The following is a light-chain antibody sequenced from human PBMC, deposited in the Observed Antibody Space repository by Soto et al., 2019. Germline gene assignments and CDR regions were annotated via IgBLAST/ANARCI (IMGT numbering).Light chain of an antibody. CDR2: WAS. CDR1: QSLLYSSNNKNK. J-gene: IGKJ4*01. Sequence: DIAMTQSPDSLAVSLGERATINCKSSQSLLYSSNNKNKLAWYQQKPGQPPKLLIYWASTRESGVPDRFSGSGSGTDFTLTISSLQAEDVAVYYCQHYYTTPVTFGGGTKVEI. V-gene: IGKV4-1*01. CDR3: QHYYTTPVT.